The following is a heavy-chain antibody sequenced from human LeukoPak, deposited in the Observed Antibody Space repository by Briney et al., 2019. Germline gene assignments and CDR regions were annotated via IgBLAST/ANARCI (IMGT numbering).Heavy chain of an antibody. D-gene: IGHD1-26*01. J-gene: IGHJ4*02. CDR3: ARQSSGRYSGPFDY. CDR2: IDSDGSST. V-gene: IGHV3-74*01. Sequence: GGSLRLSCAASGFSFSSYWMHWVRQAPGKGLVWVSRIDSDGSSTSYADSVKGRFTISRDNAKNALYLQMNSLRAEDTAVYYCARQSSGRYSGPFDYWGLGTLVTVSS. CDR1: GFSFSSYW.